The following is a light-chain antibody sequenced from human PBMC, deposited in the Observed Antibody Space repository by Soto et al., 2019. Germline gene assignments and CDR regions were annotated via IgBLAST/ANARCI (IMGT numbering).Light chain of an antibody. CDR3: TLYRRPDSWV. V-gene: IGLV2-14*01. J-gene: IGLJ3*02. Sequence: QSALTQPASVSGSPGQSITISCTGTSSDVGGYNYVSWFQQHPGKAPKLLIYEVTNRPSGVSNRFSGSKSGNTASLTISGLQAEDEGDYYCTLYRRPDSWVFGGGTKLTVL. CDR2: EVT. CDR1: SSDVGGYNY.